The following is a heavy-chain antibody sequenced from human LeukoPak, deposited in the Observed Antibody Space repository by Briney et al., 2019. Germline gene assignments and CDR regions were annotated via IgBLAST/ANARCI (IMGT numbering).Heavy chain of an antibody. V-gene: IGHV4-59*08. CDR2: IYYSGNT. J-gene: IGHJ3*02. CDR1: GGSISGDH. CDR3: ARRNDFGI. Sequence: SETLSLTCTVSGGSISGDHWNWTRQPPGKGLEWIGYIYYSGNTNCNPSLKSRVTISVDTSKNQFSLKLNAVTAADTAVYYCARRNDFGIWGQGTMLTVSS.